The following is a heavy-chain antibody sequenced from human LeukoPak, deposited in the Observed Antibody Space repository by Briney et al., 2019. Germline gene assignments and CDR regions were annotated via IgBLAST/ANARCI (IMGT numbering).Heavy chain of an antibody. Sequence: HPGGSLRLSCAASGFTFSRYGMHWVRQAPGKGLEWLAVISYDGSNKYYVDSVKGRFTVSRDNSKNTLHLQMNSLRAEDTAVYYCAKDWSHDSSGYYLSWGQGTLVTVSS. V-gene: IGHV3-30*18. CDR2: ISYDGSNK. CDR1: GFTFSRYG. CDR3: AKDWSHDSSGYYLS. J-gene: IGHJ5*02. D-gene: IGHD3-22*01.